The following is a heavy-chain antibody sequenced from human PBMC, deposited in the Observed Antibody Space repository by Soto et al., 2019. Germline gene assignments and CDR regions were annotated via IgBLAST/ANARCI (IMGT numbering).Heavy chain of an antibody. CDR3: ARDFAYFDS. Sequence: SETLSLTCTVSGGSISSYYWSWIRQPPGKGLEWIGYVYHTGRTSYNPSLKSRVSISMDTSKNQFSLNLDSVTAADTAVYFCARDFAYFDSWGQGTLVTVSS. CDR2: VYHTGRT. J-gene: IGHJ4*02. D-gene: IGHD3-3*01. V-gene: IGHV4-59*01. CDR1: GGSISSYY.